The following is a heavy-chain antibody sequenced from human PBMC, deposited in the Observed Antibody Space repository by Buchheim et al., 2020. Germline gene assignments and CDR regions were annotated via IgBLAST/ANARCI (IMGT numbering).Heavy chain of an antibody. V-gene: IGHV3-23*01. CDR3: AKDLEEMATMVRAWYYYYGMDV. J-gene: IGHJ6*02. D-gene: IGHD5-24*01. CDR2: ISGSGGST. Sequence: EVQLLESGGGLVQPGGSLRLSCAASGFTFSSYAMSWVRQAPGKGLEWVSAISGSGGSTYYADSVKGRFTISRDNSKNTPYLQMNSLRAEDTAVYYCAKDLEEMATMVRAWYYYYGMDVWSQGTT. CDR1: GFTFSSYA.